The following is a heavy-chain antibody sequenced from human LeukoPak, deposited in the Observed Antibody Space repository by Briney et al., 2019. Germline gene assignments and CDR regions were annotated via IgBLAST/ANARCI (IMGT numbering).Heavy chain of an antibody. V-gene: IGHV3-66*01. CDR1: GFSVTSNH. J-gene: IGHJ4*02. Sequence: GALRLSCAASGFSVTSNHMNWVRQAPGKGLEWVSIIYTGGTTHYADSLNDRVTISRDDSINTLYLQMNSLRAEDTAVYYCARDSSSYYFDYWGQGTLVTVSS. CDR3: ARDSSSYYFDY. CDR2: IYTGGTT. D-gene: IGHD6-6*01.